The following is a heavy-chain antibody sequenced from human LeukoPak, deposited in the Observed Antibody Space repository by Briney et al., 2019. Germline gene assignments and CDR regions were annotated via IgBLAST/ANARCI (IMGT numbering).Heavy chain of an antibody. CDR1: GGSFSGYY. J-gene: IGHJ5*02. Sequence: SETLSLTCAVYGGSFSGYYWSWIRQPPGKGLEWIGEINHSGSTNYNPSLKSRVTISVDTSKNQFSLKLSSVTAADTAVYYCAXXXXXXPWERRRSWFDPWGQGTLVTVSS. CDR3: AXXXXXXPWERRRSWFDP. V-gene: IGHV4-34*01. D-gene: IGHD1-1*01. CDR2: INHSGST.